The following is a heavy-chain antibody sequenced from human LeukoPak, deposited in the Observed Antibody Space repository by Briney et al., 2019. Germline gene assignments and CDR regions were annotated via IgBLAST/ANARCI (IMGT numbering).Heavy chain of an antibody. CDR3: ARDIAGRGYFDY. J-gene: IGHJ4*02. CDR2: IYYSGST. V-gene: IGHV4-31*03. Sequence: PSETLSLTCTVSGGSFSSGGYYWSWIRQHPGKGLEWIGYIYYSGSTYYNPSLKSRVIISVDTSKNQFSLKLSSVTAADTAVYYCARDIAGRGYFDYWGQGTLVTVSS. CDR1: GGSFSSGGYY. D-gene: IGHD6-13*01.